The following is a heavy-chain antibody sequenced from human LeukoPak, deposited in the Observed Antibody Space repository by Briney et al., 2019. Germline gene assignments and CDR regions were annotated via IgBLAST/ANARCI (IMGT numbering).Heavy chain of an antibody. V-gene: IGHV3-30-3*01. CDR2: ISYDGSNK. D-gene: IGHD6-13*01. CDR3: ARGPYIAAAGIWEAEYFQH. CDR1: GFTFSSYA. Sequence: GGSLRLSCAASGFTFSSYAMHWVRQAPGKGLEWVAVISYDGSNKYYADSVKGRFTISRDNSKNTLYLQMNSLRAEDTAVYYCARGPYIAAAGIWEAEYFQHWGQGTLVTVSS. J-gene: IGHJ1*01.